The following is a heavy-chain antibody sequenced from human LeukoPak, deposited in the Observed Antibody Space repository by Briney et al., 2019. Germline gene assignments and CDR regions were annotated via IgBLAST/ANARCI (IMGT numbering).Heavy chain of an antibody. CDR2: IYYSGST. V-gene: IGHV4-31*03. D-gene: IGHD3-16*01. CDR3: ARGESMITFGGLDY. CDR1: GGSISSCGYY. Sequence: SETLSLTCTVSGGSISSCGYYWSWIRQHPGKGLEWIGYIYYSGSTYYNPSLKSRVTISVDTSKNQFSLKLSSVTAADTAVYYCARGESMITFGGLDYWGQGTLVTVSS. J-gene: IGHJ4*02.